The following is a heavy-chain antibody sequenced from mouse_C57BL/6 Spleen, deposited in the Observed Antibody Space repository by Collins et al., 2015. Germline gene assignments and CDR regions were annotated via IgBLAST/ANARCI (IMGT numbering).Heavy chain of an antibody. D-gene: IGHD1-1*01. CDR2: IYPGSGST. Sequence: QVQLQQPGAELVKPGASVKMSCKASGYTFTSYWITWVKQRPGQGLEWIGDIYPGSGSTNYNEKFKSKATLTVDTSSSTAYMQLSSLTSEDSAVYYCARRSYYGSSPYYYAMDYWGQGTSVTVSS. J-gene: IGHJ4*01. CDR1: GYTFTSYW. CDR3: ARRSYYGSSPYYYAMDY. V-gene: IGHV1-55*01.